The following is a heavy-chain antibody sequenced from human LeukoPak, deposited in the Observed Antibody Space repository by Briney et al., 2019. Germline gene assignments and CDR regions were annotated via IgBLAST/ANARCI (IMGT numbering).Heavy chain of an antibody. CDR1: GFTFSSYA. J-gene: IGHJ4*02. CDR2: ISGSGGST. CDR3: AKHLNNENYY. Sequence: GGSLRLSCAASGFTFSSYAMSWVRQAPGKGLEWVSAISGSGGSTYYTDSVKGRFTISRDDSKTTLYLQLNSLRAEDTAVYYCAKHLNNENYYAGQGTLVTVSS. V-gene: IGHV3-23*01. D-gene: IGHD2-8*01.